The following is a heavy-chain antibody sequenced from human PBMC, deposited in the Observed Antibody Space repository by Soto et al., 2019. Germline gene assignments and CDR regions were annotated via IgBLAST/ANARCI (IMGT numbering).Heavy chain of an antibody. V-gene: IGHV3-23*01. Sequence: EVQLLESGGDLVRPGGSLRLSCAASGFTFPRFTMTWVRQAPGKGLEWVSSIYGSAARVFYADSVKGRFTISRDNSRNTVYLQMNSLRVEDSAVYYCAKDREPDDRWDIDFWGQGTRVTVSS. CDR1: GFTFPRFT. D-gene: IGHD1-1*01. CDR3: AKDREPDDRWDIDF. CDR2: IYGSAARV. J-gene: IGHJ4*02.